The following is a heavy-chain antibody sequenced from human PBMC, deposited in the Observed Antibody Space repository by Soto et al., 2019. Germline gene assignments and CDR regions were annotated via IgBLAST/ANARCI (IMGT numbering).Heavy chain of an antibody. CDR1: GFTFSSYA. V-gene: IGHV3-30-3*01. D-gene: IGHD3-22*01. CDR2: ISYDESNK. J-gene: IGHJ4*02. Sequence: GGSLRLSCAASGFTFSSYAMHWVRQAPGKGLEWVAVISYDESNKYYTDSVRGRFTISRDNSKNTLYLQMNSLRAEDTAVYYCAGVIGGSYGGYLDYWGQGTLVTVSS. CDR3: AGVIGGSYGGYLDY.